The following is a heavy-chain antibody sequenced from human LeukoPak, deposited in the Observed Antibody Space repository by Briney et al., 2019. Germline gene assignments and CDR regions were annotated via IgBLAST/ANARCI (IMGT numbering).Heavy chain of an antibody. J-gene: IGHJ4*02. D-gene: IGHD3-3*01. Sequence: SSQTLSLTCTVSGGSISSGSYYWSWIRQPAGKGLEWIGRIYTSGSTNYNPSLKSRVTISGDTSKNQFSLKLSSVTAADTAVYYCARGTLRFLKWSPDYWGQGTLVTVSS. CDR1: GGSISSGSYY. CDR2: IYTSGST. CDR3: ARGTLRFLKWSPDY. V-gene: IGHV4-61*02.